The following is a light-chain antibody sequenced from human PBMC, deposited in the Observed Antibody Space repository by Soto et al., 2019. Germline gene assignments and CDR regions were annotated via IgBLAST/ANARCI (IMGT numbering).Light chain of an antibody. CDR2: EDT. CDR1: SSDVGGYKL. J-gene: IGLJ3*02. V-gene: IGLV2-23*01. CDR3: CSYADTFWV. Sequence: QSALTQPASVSGSPGQSITISCIGTSSDVGGYKLVSWYQQYPGKAPKLIIYEDTKRPSGVSNRFSGSKSGNTASQTISGLQAEDEADYHCCSYADTFWVFGGGTKLTVL.